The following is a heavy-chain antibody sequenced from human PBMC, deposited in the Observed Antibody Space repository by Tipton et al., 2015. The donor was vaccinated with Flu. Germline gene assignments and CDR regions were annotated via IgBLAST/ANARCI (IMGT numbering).Heavy chain of an antibody. D-gene: IGHD7-27*01. CDR2: IYHSGST. Sequence: TLSLTCAVSGYSISSGYYWGWIRQPPGKGLEWIGSIYHSGSTYYNPSLKSRVNISVDTSKNQFSLKLSSVTAADTAVYYCARHPSSLGAFDIWGQGTIVTVSS. V-gene: IGHV4-38-2*01. J-gene: IGHJ3*02. CDR1: GYSISSGYY. CDR3: ARHPSSLGAFDI.